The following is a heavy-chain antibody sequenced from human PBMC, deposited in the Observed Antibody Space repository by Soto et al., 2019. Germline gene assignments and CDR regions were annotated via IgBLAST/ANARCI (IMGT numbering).Heavy chain of an antibody. V-gene: IGHV3-23*01. D-gene: IGHD3-22*01. J-gene: IGHJ4*02. CDR2: ISGSGGST. Sequence: LILSCAASGFTFSSYAMSWVRQAPGKGLEWVSAISGSGGSTYYADSVKGRFTISRDNSKNTLYLQMNSLRAEDTAVYYCAKDGLDSSGYYYNYFDYWGQGTLATVSS. CDR3: AKDGLDSSGYYYNYFDY. CDR1: GFTFSSYA.